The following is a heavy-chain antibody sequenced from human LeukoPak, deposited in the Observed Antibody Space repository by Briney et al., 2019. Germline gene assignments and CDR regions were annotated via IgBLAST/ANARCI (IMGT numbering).Heavy chain of an antibody. V-gene: IGHV1-69*13. J-gene: IGHJ4*02. CDR3: ARTPLRPAATTPRQLDY. D-gene: IGHD5-12*01. CDR2: IIPIFSTA. Sequence: ASVKVYCKASGYTFTSYGISWVRQAPGQGLEWMGGIIPIFSTADYAQKFQGRVTITADESTSTAYMELSSLRSEDTAVFYCARTPLRPAATTPRQLDYWGQGTLVTVSS. CDR1: GYTFTSYG.